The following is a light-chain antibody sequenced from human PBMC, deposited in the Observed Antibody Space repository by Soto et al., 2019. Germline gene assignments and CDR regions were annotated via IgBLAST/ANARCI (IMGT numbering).Light chain of an antibody. CDR3: QQYNNWGLS. Sequence: IVLTQSPATLSVSPGERVTLSCRAMENVGTNLAWYQQRLGQPPRLLIYGSSTRATGISATFSGSGSRTEFTLTISSLQSEDSAVYYCQQYNNWGLSFGGGTRVEIK. J-gene: IGKJ4*01. CDR2: GSS. V-gene: IGKV3D-15*01. CDR1: ENVGTN.